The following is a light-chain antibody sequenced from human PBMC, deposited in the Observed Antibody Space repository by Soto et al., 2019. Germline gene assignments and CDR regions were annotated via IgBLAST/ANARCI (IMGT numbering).Light chain of an antibody. J-gene: IGKJ2*01. CDR1: QSMSDS. CDR2: SAS. CDR3: QQSYSNSYT. V-gene: IGKV1-39*01. Sequence: DIQLTQSPSSLSASVGDRVTITCRASQSMSDSLNWYQQKSGKAPKLLIYSASSLESGVPSRFSGSGSGTDFTLTISSLKPEDFGTYFCQQSYSNSYTFGQGTTLEIK.